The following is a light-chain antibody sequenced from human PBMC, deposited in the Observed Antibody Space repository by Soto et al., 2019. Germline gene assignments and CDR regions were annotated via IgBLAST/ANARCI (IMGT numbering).Light chain of an antibody. CDR2: AAS. V-gene: IGKV1-39*01. J-gene: IGKJ1*01. CDR1: QSISSY. Sequence: EIQMTQSPSSLSASVGDRVTITCRASQSISSYLNWYQQKPGKAPKLLIYAASSLQSGVPSRFSGSGSGTDFTLTISSLQPEAFATYYCQQSYSTLARTFGQGTKVEIK. CDR3: QQSYSTLART.